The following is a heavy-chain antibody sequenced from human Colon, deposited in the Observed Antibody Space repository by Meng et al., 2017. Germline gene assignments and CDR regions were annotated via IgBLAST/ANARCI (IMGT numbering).Heavy chain of an antibody. CDR3: ARDYGTSRPFEY. Sequence: HLRPAGPGLGKPSQTPAPTCASSGDSVSSTGAAWNWIRQSPSRGLEWLGRTYYRSKWYNDYAVSVKGRIAINPDTSKNQFFLQLNSVTPEDTAVYYCARDYGTSRPFEYWGQGILVTVSS. CDR1: GDSVSSTGAA. V-gene: IGHV6-1*01. J-gene: IGHJ4*02. D-gene: IGHD1/OR15-1a*01. CDR2: TYYRSKWYN.